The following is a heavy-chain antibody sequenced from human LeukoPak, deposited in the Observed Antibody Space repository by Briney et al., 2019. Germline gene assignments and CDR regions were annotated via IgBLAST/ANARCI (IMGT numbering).Heavy chain of an antibody. J-gene: IGHJ5*02. CDR1: GFTVSSNY. CDR3: ARDGRGENWFDP. D-gene: IGHD3-10*01. CDR2: IYSGGST. V-gene: IGHV3-53*01. Sequence: GGSLRLSCAASGFTVSSNYMSWVRQAPGKGLEWVSVIYSGGSTYYADSVKGRFIISRDNSKNTLYLQMNSLRAEDTAVYYCARDGRGENWFDPWGQGTLVTVSS.